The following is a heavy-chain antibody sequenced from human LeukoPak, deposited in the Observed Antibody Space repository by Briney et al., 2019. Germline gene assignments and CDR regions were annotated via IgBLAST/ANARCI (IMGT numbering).Heavy chain of an antibody. D-gene: IGHD5-12*01. V-gene: IGHV4-38-2*02. Sequence: SETLSLTCTVSGYSISSGYYWGWIRQPPGKGLEWIGSIYHSGSTYYNPSLKSRLTISVDTSKNQFSLKLSSVTAADTAVYYCARGSPVAHFDYWGQGTLVTVSS. CDR2: IYHSGST. CDR3: ARGSPVAHFDY. CDR1: GYSISSGYY. J-gene: IGHJ4*02.